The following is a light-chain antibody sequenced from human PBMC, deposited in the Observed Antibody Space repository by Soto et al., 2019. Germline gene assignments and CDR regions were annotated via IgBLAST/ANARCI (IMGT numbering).Light chain of an antibody. CDR2: RTT. CDR3: AGWDNNLSGHYV. J-gene: IGLJ1*01. CDR1: SSNIGTNY. V-gene: IGLV1-47*01. Sequence: QSVLTQPPSASGAPGQRVTISCSGGSSNIGTNYVYWYQHLPGMAPKLLIYRTTQRPSGIPDRFSASKSGTSASLAISGLRSEDEADYYCAGWDNNLSGHYVFGTGTKVTVL.